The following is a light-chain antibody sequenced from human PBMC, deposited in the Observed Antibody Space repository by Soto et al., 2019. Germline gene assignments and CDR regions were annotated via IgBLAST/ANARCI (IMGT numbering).Light chain of an antibody. CDR3: QQRSNWPPT. J-gene: IGKJ1*01. V-gene: IGKV3-11*01. CDR1: QSVSSY. Sequence: EIVLRQSPATLSLSPGERATLSCRASQSVSSYLAWYQQKPGQAPRLLIYDASNRATGIPARFSGSGSGTDFTLTISSLEPEDFEVYYCQQRSNWPPTFGQGTKVDIK. CDR2: DAS.